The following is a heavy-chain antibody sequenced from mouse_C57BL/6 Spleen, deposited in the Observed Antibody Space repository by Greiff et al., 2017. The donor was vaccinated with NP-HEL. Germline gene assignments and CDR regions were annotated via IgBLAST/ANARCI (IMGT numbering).Heavy chain of an antibody. CDR3: AIEVFIRPYAMDY. J-gene: IGHJ4*01. D-gene: IGHD1-1*01. CDR1: GYTFTSYW. CDR2: IHPSDSDT. Sequence: QVQLQQPGAELVKPGASVKVSCKASGYTFTSYWMHWVKQRPGQGLEWIGRIHPSDSDTNYNQKFKGKATLTVDKSSSTAYMQLSSLTSEDSAVYYCAIEVFIRPYAMDYWGQGTSVTVSS. V-gene: IGHV1-74*01.